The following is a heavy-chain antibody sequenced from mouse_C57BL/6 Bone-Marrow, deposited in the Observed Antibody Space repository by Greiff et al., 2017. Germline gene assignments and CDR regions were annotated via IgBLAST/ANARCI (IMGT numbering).Heavy chain of an antibody. V-gene: IGHV5-12*01. J-gene: IGHJ3*01. Sequence: EVHLVESGGGLVQPGGSLKLSCAASGFTFSDYYMYWVRQTPEQRLEWVAYISNGGGSTYYPETVKGRFTISRDNAKNTLYLQMSRLKSEDTAMYYCARQDEGRFAYWGQGTLVTVSA. CDR2: ISNGGGST. CDR1: GFTFSDYY. CDR3: ARQDEGRFAY.